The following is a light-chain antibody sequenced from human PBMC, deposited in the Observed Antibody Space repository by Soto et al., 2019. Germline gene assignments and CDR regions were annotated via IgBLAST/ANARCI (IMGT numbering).Light chain of an antibody. CDR2: GAS. CDR3: QQYGSS. V-gene: IGKV3-20*01. J-gene: IGKJ4*01. CDR1: QSVSSSY. Sequence: ILLTQAPGTLSLSPGERATLSCRASQSVSSSYLAWYQQKPGQAPRLLIYGASSRATGIPDRFSGSGSGTDFTLTISRLETEDFAVYYCQQYGSSFGGGTKVDIK.